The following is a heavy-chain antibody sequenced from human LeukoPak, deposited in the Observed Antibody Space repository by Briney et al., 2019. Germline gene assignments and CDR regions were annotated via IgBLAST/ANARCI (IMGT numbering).Heavy chain of an antibody. D-gene: IGHD3-9*01. CDR1: GFTFTSYS. CDR3: ARDPILRYFAWHDYYYYMDV. V-gene: IGHV3-21*01. J-gene: IGHJ6*03. CDR2: ISSSSSYI. Sequence: GGSLRLSCAASGFTFTSYSMNWVRQAPGKGLEWVSSISSSSSYIYYADSVKGRFTISRDNAKNSLYLQMNSLRAEDTAVYYCARDPILRYFAWHDYYYYMDVWGKGTTVTISS.